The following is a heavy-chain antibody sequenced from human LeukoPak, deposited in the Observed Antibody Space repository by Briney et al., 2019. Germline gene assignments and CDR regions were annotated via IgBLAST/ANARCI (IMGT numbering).Heavy chain of an antibody. CDR1: GGSISSGGYY. V-gene: IGHV4-31*03. CDR2: IYYSGST. CDR3: AREFDYGGNSRAFDI. Sequence: SQTLSLTCTVSGGSISSGGYYWSRIRQHPGKGLEWIGYIYYSGSTYYNPSLKSRVTISVDTSKNQFSLKLSSVTAADTAVYYCAREFDYGGNSRAFDIWGQGTMVTVSS. D-gene: IGHD4-23*01. J-gene: IGHJ3*02.